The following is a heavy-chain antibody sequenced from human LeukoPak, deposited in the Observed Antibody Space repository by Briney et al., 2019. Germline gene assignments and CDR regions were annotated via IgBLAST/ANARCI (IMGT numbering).Heavy chain of an antibody. CDR2: IHSSSGSI. CDR1: GFNFTNYN. CDR3: ARDLAWDAFDI. V-gene: IGHV3-21*01. J-gene: IGHJ3*02. Sequence: GGSLRLSCAASGFNFTNYNMNWVRQAPGKGLEWVSSIHSSSGSIYYADSLKGRFTISRENAKNSLYLQMNSLRAVDTAVYYCARDLAWDAFDIWGQGTMVTVSS.